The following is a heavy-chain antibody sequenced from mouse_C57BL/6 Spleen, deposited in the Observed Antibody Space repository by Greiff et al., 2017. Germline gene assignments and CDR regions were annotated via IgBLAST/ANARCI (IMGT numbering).Heavy chain of an antibody. CDR3: ARDELLLYYFDY. V-gene: IGHV1-55*01. CDR1: GYTFTSYW. J-gene: IGHJ2*01. Sequence: QVQLQQPGAELVKPGASVKMSCKASGYTFTSYWITWVKQRPGQGLEWIGDIYPGSGSTKYNEKFKSKATLTVDTSSSTAYMQLSSLTSEDSAVYYCARDELLLYYFDYWGQGTTLTVSS. CDR2: IYPGSGST. D-gene: IGHD2-12*01.